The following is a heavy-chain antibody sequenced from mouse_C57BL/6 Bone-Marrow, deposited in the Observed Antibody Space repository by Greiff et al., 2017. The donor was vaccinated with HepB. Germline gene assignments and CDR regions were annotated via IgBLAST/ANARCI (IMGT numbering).Heavy chain of an antibody. CDR2: ISNLAYSI. J-gene: IGHJ4*01. CDR3: ARQGSSGYDYAMDY. CDR1: GFTFSDYG. V-gene: IGHV5-15*01. Sequence: DVQLVESGGGLVQPGGSLKLSCAASGFTFSDYGMAWVRQAPRKGPEWVAFISNLAYSIYYADTVTGRFTISRENAKNTLYLEMSSLRSEDTAMYYCARQGSSGYDYAMDYWGQGTSVTVSS. D-gene: IGHD3-2*02.